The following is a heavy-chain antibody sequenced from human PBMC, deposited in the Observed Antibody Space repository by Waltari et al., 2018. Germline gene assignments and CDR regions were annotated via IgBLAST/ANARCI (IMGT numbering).Heavy chain of an antibody. D-gene: IGHD6-19*01. CDR1: GGSISSYY. CDR3: ARDVSSGWVSFYYGMDV. J-gene: IGHJ6*02. Sequence: QVQLQESGPGLVKPSETLSLTCTVSGGSISSYYWSWIRQPAGKGLEWIGRIYTSGCTNDHPSLKSRVTMSVDTSKNQFSLKLSSVTAADTAVYYCARDVSSGWVSFYYGMDVWGQGTTVTVSS. V-gene: IGHV4-4*07. CDR2: IYTSGCT.